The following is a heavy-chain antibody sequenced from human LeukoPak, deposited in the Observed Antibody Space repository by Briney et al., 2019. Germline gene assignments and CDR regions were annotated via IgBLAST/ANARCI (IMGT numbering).Heavy chain of an antibody. D-gene: IGHD5-18*01. Sequence: SETLSLTCTVSGGSISSYYWSWIRQPPGKGLEWIGYIYYSGSTNYNPSLKSRVTISVDTSKNQFSLKLSSVTAADTAVYYCARGTWIQLWSPFDYSGQGTLVTVSS. V-gene: IGHV4-59*01. CDR1: GGSISSYY. CDR3: ARGTWIQLWSPFDY. CDR2: IYYSGST. J-gene: IGHJ4*02.